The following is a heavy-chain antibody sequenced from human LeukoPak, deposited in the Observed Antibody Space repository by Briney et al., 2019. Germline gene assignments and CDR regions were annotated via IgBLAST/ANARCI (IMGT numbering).Heavy chain of an antibody. CDR1: GGAVSSYA. CDR2: IIPILPIS. Sequence: SVKVSCRASGGAVSSYAINWVRQAPGQGLEWMGRIIPILPISTYAQRFQGRVTITADKSTSTVYMELHSLRSEDTALYYCARDKKSCSGATCYSATTVSFYYGMDVWGQGTTVTVSS. J-gene: IGHJ6*02. V-gene: IGHV1-69*04. D-gene: IGHD2-15*01. CDR3: ARDKKSCSGATCYSATTVSFYYGMDV.